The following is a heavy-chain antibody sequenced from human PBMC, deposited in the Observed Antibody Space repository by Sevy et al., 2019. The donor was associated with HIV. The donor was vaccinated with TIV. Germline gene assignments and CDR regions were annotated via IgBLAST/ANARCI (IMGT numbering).Heavy chain of an antibody. V-gene: IGHV3-23*01. J-gene: IGHJ4*02. Sequence: GESLKISCAASGFTFSSYAMSWVRQAPGKGLEWVSAISGSGGSTYYADSVKGRFTISRDNSKNTLYLQMNSLRAEDTAVDYCAKLGGAVAGFFDYWGQGTLVTVSS. CDR3: AKLGGAVAGFFDY. CDR2: ISGSGGST. D-gene: IGHD6-19*01. CDR1: GFTFSSYA.